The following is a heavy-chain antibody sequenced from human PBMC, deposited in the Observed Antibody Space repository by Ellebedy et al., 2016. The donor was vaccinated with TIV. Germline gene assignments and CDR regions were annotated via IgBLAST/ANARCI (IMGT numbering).Heavy chain of an antibody. CDR2: IYSAGDT. J-gene: IGHJ4*02. V-gene: IGHV4-4*07. CDR1: GGSISDYY. CDR3: ARGRGGSYSIPFDL. Sequence: SETLSLXCTVSGGSISDYYWSWIRQPAGKGLEWIGRIYSAGDTYYSPSLKSRVTMSVDTSKNQFSLMLTSVTAADTAVYYCARGRGGSYSIPFDLWGLGTLVTVSS. D-gene: IGHD1-26*01.